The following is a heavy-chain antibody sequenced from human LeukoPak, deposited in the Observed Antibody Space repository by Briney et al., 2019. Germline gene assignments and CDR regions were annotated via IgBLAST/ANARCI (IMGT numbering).Heavy chain of an antibody. J-gene: IGHJ6*03. V-gene: IGHV3-20*04. D-gene: IGHD3-10*01. Sequence: GGSLRLSCAASGFTFDDYGMSWVRQAPGKGLEWVSGINWNGGSTGYADSVKGRFTISRDNAKNSLYLKMNSLRAEDTALYYCARGGILGGSKPMVRGVIIGIEYYYYYYMDVWGKGTTVTVSS. CDR3: ARGGILGGSKPMVRGVIIGIEYYYYYYMDV. CDR2: INWNGGST. CDR1: GFTFDDYG.